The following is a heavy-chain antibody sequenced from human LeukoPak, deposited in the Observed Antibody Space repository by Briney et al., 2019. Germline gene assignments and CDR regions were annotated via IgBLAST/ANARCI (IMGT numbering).Heavy chain of an antibody. J-gene: IGHJ3*02. CDR1: GFTFSTYS. Sequence: GSLRLSCAASGFTFSTYSMNWVRQAPGKGLEWVSSISTTSDYIYYADSVKGRFTISRDNAKNSLYLQMNSLRAEDTAVYYCARQGREGSGSYFAFDIWGQGTMVTVSS. CDR3: ARQGREGSGSYFAFDI. V-gene: IGHV3-21*01. D-gene: IGHD3-10*01. CDR2: ISTTSDYI.